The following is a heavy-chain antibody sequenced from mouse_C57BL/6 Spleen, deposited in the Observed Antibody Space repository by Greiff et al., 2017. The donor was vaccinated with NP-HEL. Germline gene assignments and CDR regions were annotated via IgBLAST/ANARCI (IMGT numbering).Heavy chain of an antibody. V-gene: IGHV1-62-2*01. J-gene: IGHJ2*01. CDR3: ARWLLTGYFDY. CDR2: FYPGSGSI. D-gene: IGHD2-2*01. CDR1: GYTFTEYS. Sequence: VQLQQSGAELVKPGASVKLSCKASGYTFTEYSIHWVKQRSGQGLEWIGWFYPGSGSIKYNEKFKDKATLTVDKSSSTAYMELSRLTSEDSAVYCCARWLLTGYFDYWGQGTTLTVSS.